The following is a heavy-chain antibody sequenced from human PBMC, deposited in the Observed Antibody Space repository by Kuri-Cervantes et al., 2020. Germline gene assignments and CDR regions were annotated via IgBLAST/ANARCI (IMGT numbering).Heavy chain of an antibody. CDR1: GGSISSSNYY. D-gene: IGHD2-15*01. CDR2: IYYSGST. CDR3: ARDDVCSGGSCYFRSYYYYGMDV. Sequence: SETLSLTCTVSGGSISSSNYYWGWIRQPPGKGLEWIGSIYYSGSTYYNPSLKSRVTISVDTSKNQFSLKLSSVSAADTAVYYCARDDVCSGGSCYFRSYYYYGMDVWGQGTTVTVSS. V-gene: IGHV4-39*07. J-gene: IGHJ6*02.